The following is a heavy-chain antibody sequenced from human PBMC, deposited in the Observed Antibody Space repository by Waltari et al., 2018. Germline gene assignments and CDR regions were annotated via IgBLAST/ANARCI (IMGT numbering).Heavy chain of an antibody. V-gene: IGHV4-34*01. D-gene: IGHD3-10*01. CDR1: GGSFSGYY. J-gene: IGHJ6*03. CDR2: INHSGST. Sequence: QVQLQQWGAGLLKPSETLSLTCAVYGGSFSGYYWSWIRQPPGKGLEWIGEINHSGSTNYNPSLKSRVTISLDPSKNQFSLKLSSVTAADTAVYYCARGHGVLLWFRGLRGPMDVWGKGTTVTVSS. CDR3: ARGHGVLLWFRGLRGPMDV.